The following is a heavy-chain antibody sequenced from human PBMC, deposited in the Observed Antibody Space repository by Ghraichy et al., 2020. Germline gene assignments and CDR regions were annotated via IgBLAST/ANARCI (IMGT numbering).Heavy chain of an antibody. CDR1: GFTFSGSA. J-gene: IGHJ4*02. D-gene: IGHD3-16*02. V-gene: IGHV3-73*01. CDR2: IRSKANNYAT. CDR3: TRGEISPSEY. Sequence: ESLNISCAASGFTFSGSAMHWVRQASGKGLEWVGRIRSKANNYATAYAASVKGRFTISRDDSKNTAYLQMNSLKTEDTAVYYCTRGEISPSEYWGQGTLVTVSS.